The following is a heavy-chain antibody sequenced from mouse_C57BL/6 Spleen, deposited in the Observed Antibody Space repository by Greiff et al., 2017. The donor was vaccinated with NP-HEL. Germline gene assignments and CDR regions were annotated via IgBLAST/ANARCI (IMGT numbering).Heavy chain of an antibody. Sequence: QVQLQQPGAELVRPGTSVKLSCKASGYTFTSYWMHWVKQRPGQGLEWIGVIDPSDSYTNYNQKFKGKATLTVDTSSSTAYMQLSSLTSEDSAVYYCARHYYGSSYEWYFDVWGTGTTVTVSS. J-gene: IGHJ1*03. CDR3: ARHYYGSSYEWYFDV. V-gene: IGHV1-59*01. CDR1: GYTFTSYW. CDR2: IDPSDSYT. D-gene: IGHD1-1*01.